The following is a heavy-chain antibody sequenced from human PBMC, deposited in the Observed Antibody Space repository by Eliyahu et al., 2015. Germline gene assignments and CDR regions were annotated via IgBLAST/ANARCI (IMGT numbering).Heavy chain of an antibody. V-gene: IGHV4-39*01. CDR2: IYYSGDT. D-gene: IGHD3-3*01. J-gene: IGHJ5*02. CDR1: GGSISSSSYY. CDR3: ARFEWLQRVTWFDP. Sequence: QLHLQESGPGLVKPSETLSLTCXVXGGSISSSSYYWAWIRQPPGKGXEFIGSIYYSGDTYHNPSLESRLTISGDTSKNQFSLKLNSVTAADTAVYYCARFEWLQRVTWFDPWGQGTLVTVSS.